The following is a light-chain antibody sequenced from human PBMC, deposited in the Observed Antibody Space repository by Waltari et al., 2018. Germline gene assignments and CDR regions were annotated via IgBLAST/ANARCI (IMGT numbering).Light chain of an antibody. CDR2: SAA. V-gene: IGKV3-11*01. CDR3: QQRSDWPRT. Sequence: EIVLTQSPATLSLSPGERATLSCRASQGVSSYLAWYQQRPGQAPRLLIYSAANRATGIPARFGGSGSGTDFTLTSSSLEPEDFAVYYCQQRSDWPRTFGQGTKVEIK. CDR1: QGVSSY. J-gene: IGKJ1*01.